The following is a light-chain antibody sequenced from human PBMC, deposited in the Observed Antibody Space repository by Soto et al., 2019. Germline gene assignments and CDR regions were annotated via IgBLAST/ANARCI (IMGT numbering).Light chain of an antibody. V-gene: IGLV2-14*01. CDR3: NSYTTSSSLYV. CDR1: SSDIGGYDY. Sequence: QPVLTQPASVSGSPGQSITISCTGTSSDIGGYDYVSWYQQYPGKAPKLMIYDVSNRPSGVSDRFSGSKSANTASLTISGLQAEDEADYYCNSYTTSSSLYVFGTGTKLTVL. CDR2: DVS. J-gene: IGLJ1*01.